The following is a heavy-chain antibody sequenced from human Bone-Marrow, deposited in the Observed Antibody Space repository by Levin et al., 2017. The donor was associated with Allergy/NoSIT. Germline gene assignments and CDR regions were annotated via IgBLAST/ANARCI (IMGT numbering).Heavy chain of an antibody. Sequence: AASVKVSCKASGYSFVNYEINWVRQVSGQGPEWLGWMNPKSGTTRFAQNLQGKVAMTRNISINTAYLELTSLRFDDTALYYCARAGGSGPIGHYYGLDVWGQGTTVAVS. CDR2: MNPKSGTT. CDR1: GYSFVNYE. CDR3: ARAGGSGPIGHYYGLDV. D-gene: IGHD3-10*01. V-gene: IGHV1-8*01. J-gene: IGHJ6*02.